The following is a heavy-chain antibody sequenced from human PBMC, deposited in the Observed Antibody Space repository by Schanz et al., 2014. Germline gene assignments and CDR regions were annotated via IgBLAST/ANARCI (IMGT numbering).Heavy chain of an antibody. D-gene: IGHD3-10*01. V-gene: IGHV3-23*01. CDR1: GFTFSSYA. CDR2: ISGSGGST. Sequence: EVQLLESGGGLVQPGGSLRLSCAASGFTFSSYAMSWVRQAPGKGLEWVSAISGSGGSTYYADSVKGRFTISRDNSKNTLYLQMNSLRAEDTAVYYYAKGRFGELSAFDIWGQGTMVCVSS. CDR3: AKGRFGELSAFDI. J-gene: IGHJ3*02.